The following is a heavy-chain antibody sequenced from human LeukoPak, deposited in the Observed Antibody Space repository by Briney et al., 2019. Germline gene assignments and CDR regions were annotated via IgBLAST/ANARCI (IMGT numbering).Heavy chain of an antibody. V-gene: IGHV1-69*13. J-gene: IGHJ5*02. D-gene: IGHD6-13*01. CDR1: GGTFSSYA. CDR2: IIPIFGTA. Sequence: SVKVSCKASGGTFSSYAISWVRQAPGQGLEWMGGIIPIFGTANYAQKFQGRVTITADESTSTAYMELSSLKASDTAMYYCARWGTGYSSSWYRWFDPWGQGTLVTVSS. CDR3: ARWGTGYSSSWYRWFDP.